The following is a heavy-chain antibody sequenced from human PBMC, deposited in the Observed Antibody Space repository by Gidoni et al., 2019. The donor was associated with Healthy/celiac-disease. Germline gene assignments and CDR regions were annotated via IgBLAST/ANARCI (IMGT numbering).Heavy chain of an antibody. CDR2: INHSGSP. D-gene: IGHD3-22*01. CDR3: ARTYYYDSSGYYY. CDR1: VGSFRGYY. V-gene: IGHV4-34*01. Sequence: QVQLQQWGAGLLQPAETLSLPCAVDVGSFRGYYWGWIRQPPGKGLEWIGEINHSGSPNYNPSLKSRVTISVDTSKNQFSLKLSSVTAADTAVYYCARTYYYDSSGYYYWGQGTLVTVSS. J-gene: IGHJ4*02.